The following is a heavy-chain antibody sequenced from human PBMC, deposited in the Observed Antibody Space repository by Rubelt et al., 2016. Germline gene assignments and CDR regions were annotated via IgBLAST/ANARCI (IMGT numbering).Heavy chain of an antibody. CDR2: ISYDGSNK. Sequence: QVQLVESGGGVVQPGRSLRLSCAASGFTFSSYAMHWVRQAPGKGLEWVAVISYDGSNKYYADSVKGRFTISRDNSKNTLYLQMNSLRAEDTAVYYCARDEGSITIFGVVVISGYYGMDVWGQGTTVTVSS. J-gene: IGHJ6*02. V-gene: IGHV3-30*04. CDR1: GFTFSSYA. CDR3: ARDEGSITIFGVVVISGYYGMDV. D-gene: IGHD3-3*01.